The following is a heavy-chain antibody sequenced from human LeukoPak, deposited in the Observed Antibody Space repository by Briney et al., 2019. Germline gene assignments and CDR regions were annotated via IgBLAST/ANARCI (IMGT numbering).Heavy chain of an antibody. D-gene: IGHD3-10*01. CDR1: GGSISSYY. CDR2: IYYSGST. V-gene: IGHV4-59*01. Sequence: SESLSLTCAVSGGSISSYYWSWIRQPPGKGLEWIRYIYYSGSTNYNPSLKSRVTISVDTSKNQFSLKLSSVTAADTAVYYCARTTTMVRGVIIDFDYWGQGTLVTVSS. J-gene: IGHJ4*02. CDR3: ARTTTMVRGVIIDFDY.